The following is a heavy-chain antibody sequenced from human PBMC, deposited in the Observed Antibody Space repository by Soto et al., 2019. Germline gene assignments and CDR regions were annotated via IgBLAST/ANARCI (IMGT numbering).Heavy chain of an antibody. D-gene: IGHD3-10*01. V-gene: IGHV1-69*02. CDR1: GDTFNFYT. J-gene: IGHJ4*02. Sequence: QVQLVQSGAEVKKPGSSVKVSCKASGDTFNFYTINWVRQAPGLGLEWMGRFNPILSFSNSALKFQGRVTLTADKSTSTAYIVLSRLRSEDTAIYYCATSFGSGSRAFDYWGQGALVTVSS. CDR2: FNPILSFS. CDR3: ATSFGSGSRAFDY.